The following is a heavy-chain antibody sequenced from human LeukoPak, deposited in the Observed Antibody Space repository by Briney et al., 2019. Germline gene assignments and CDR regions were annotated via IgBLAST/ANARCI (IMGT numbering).Heavy chain of an antibody. J-gene: IGHJ4*02. CDR2: IYYSGSN. CDR3: ARGTPVYDYVWGSYLPRSGFDY. CDR1: GGSISSGGYS. Sequence: SQTLCLTCAVSGGSISSGGYSWSWIRHPPGGGLESIRYIYYSGSNNYNPSLKSRSTLSVDTSKTQFSLKLSSVAAAATAVYYCARGTPVYDYVWGSYLPRSGFDYWGQGTLVTVSS. V-gene: IGHV4-30-4*07. D-gene: IGHD3-16*02.